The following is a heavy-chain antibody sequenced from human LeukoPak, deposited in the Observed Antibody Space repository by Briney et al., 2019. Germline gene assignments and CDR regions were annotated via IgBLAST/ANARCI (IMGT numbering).Heavy chain of an antibody. CDR3: ARALRFLEWYNYYYYMDV. J-gene: IGHJ6*03. CDR2: MNPNSGNT. CDR1: GYIFDRYD. Sequence: ASVKVSCKASGYIFDRYDINWVRQATGQGLEWMGWMNPNSGNTGYAQKFQGRVTITRNTSISTAYMELSSLRSEDTAVYYCARALRFLEWYNYYYYMDVWGKGTTVTVSS. D-gene: IGHD3-3*01. V-gene: IGHV1-8*03.